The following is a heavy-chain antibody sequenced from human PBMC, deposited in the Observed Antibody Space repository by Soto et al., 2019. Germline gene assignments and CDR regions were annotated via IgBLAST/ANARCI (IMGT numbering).Heavy chain of an antibody. CDR1: GGSISSGGYY. Sequence: QVQLQESGPGLVKPSPTLSLTCTVSGGSISSGGYYWSWIRQHPGKGLEWIGYIYYSGSTYYNPSLKSRVTISVDPSKNQFSLTLSSVTAEDTAVYYCAASCLACGGFNYYGMDVWGQGTTVTVSS. CDR3: AASCLACGGFNYYGMDV. D-gene: IGHD3-16*01. CDR2: IYYSGST. J-gene: IGHJ6*02. V-gene: IGHV4-31*03.